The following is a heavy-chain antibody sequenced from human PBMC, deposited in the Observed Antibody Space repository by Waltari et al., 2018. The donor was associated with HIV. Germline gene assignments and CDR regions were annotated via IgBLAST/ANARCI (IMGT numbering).Heavy chain of an antibody. CDR1: GFTFSAYW. CDR2: IKQDGSEK. V-gene: IGHV3-7*01. CDR3: ATEAYSSGWSVDY. Sequence: EVQLVESGGGLVQPGGSLRLSCAASGFTFSAYWMSWVRQAPGKGLEWVANIKQDGSEKYCVDSVKGRFTISRDNAKNSLYLQMNSLRAEDTAVYFCATEAYSSGWSVDYWGQGTLVTVSS. D-gene: IGHD6-19*01. J-gene: IGHJ4*02.